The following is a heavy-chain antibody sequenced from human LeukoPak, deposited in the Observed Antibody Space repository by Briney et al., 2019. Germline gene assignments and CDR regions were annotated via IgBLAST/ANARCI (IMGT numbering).Heavy chain of an antibody. CDR1: GYTFTDYY. Sequence: ASVKVSCKASGYTFTDYYMHWVRQAPGQGLEWMGWISAHNGNTNYAQKLQGRVTMTTDTSTSTAYMELRSLRSDDTAVYYCARSGYGMDVWGKGTTVTVSS. D-gene: IGHD1-26*01. V-gene: IGHV1-18*04. CDR2: ISAHNGNT. J-gene: IGHJ6*04. CDR3: ARSGYGMDV.